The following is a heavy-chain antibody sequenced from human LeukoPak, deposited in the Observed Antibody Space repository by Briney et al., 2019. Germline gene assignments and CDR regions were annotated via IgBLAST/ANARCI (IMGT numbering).Heavy chain of an antibody. CDR1: GGSFSGYY. Sequence: KPSETLSLTCGVYGGSFSGYYWSWIRQPPGKGLGWIGSIYYSGSTYYNPSLKSRVTISVDTSKNQFSLKLSSVTAADTAVYYCASGALYVDTAMGLGDWGQGTLVTVSS. CDR2: IYYSGST. D-gene: IGHD5-18*01. V-gene: IGHV4-34*01. CDR3: ASGALYVDTAMGLGD. J-gene: IGHJ4*02.